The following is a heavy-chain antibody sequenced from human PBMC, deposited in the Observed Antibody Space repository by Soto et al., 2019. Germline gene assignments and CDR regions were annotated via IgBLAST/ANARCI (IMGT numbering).Heavy chain of an antibody. CDR3: ARGCSGGSCYSVPWFDP. Sequence: SVKVSCKASGGTFSSYAISWVRQAPGQGLEWMGGIIPIFGTANYAQKFQGRVTITADESTSTAYMELSSLRSEDTAVYYCARGCSGGSCYSVPWFDPWGQGTLVTVSS. D-gene: IGHD2-15*01. CDR2: IIPIFGTA. J-gene: IGHJ5*02. CDR1: GGTFSSYA. V-gene: IGHV1-69*13.